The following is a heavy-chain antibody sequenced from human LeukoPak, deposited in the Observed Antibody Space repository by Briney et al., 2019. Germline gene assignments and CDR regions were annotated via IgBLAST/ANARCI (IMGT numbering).Heavy chain of an antibody. D-gene: IGHD3-22*01. V-gene: IGHV3-7*01. J-gene: IGHJ4*02. CDR3: ARAIPLYDSSGYYFDY. Sequence: PGGSLRLSCAASGFTFSSYWMSWVRQAPGKGLEWVANIKQDGSEKYYVDSVEGRFTISRDNAKNSLYLQMNSLRAEDTAVYYCARAIPLYDSSGYYFDYWGQGTLVTVSS. CDR1: GFTFSSYW. CDR2: IKQDGSEK.